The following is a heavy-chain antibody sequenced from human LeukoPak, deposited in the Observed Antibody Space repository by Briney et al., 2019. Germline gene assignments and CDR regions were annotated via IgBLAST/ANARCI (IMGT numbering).Heavy chain of an antibody. CDR1: GFTFSSYS. V-gene: IGHV3-48*01. CDR2: ISSSSSTI. J-gene: IGHJ4*02. Sequence: PGGSLRLSCAASGFTFSSYSMNWVRQAPGKGLEWVSYISSSSSTIYYADSVKGRFTISRDNSKNTLYLQMNSLRAEDTAVYYCAKVPYYWGQGTLVTVSS. CDR3: AKVPYY.